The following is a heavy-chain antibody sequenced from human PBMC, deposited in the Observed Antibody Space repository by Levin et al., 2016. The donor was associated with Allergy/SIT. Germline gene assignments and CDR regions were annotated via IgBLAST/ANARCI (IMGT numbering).Heavy chain of an antibody. CDR3: ARDYYDFWSGYYTGHAFDI. D-gene: IGHD3-3*01. CDR2: ISYDGSNK. V-gene: IGHV3-30*04. Sequence: WIRQPPGKGLEWVAVISYDGSNKYYADSVKGRFTISRDNSKNTLYLQMNSLRAEDTAVYYCARDYYDFWSGYYTGHAFDIWGQGTMVTVSS. J-gene: IGHJ3*02.